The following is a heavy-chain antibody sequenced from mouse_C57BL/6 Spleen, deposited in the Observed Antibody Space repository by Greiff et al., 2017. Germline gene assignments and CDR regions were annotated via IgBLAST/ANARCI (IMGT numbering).Heavy chain of an antibody. Sequence: VQLQQSGAELVKPGASVKLSCTASGFNIKDYYMPWVKQRTEQGLEWIGRIDPGDGGIKYAPKFPGKATITADTSSNTAYLPLSSLTSEDTAVDYYASYYDGSSAWFAYWGQGTLVTVSA. J-gene: IGHJ3*01. CDR1: GFNIKDYY. D-gene: IGHD1-1*01. CDR2: IDPGDGGI. CDR3: ASYYDGSSAWFAY. V-gene: IGHV14-2*01.